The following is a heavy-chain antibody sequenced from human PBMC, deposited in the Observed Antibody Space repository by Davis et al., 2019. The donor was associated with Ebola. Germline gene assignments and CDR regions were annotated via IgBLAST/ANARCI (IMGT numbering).Heavy chain of an antibody. CDR3: AKGQGSGSYRQPFDP. CDR1: GFTFSIYG. D-gene: IGHD3-10*01. V-gene: IGHV3-23*01. J-gene: IGHJ5*02. Sequence: GESLKISCAASGFTFSIYGMHWVRQAPGEGLEWVSAISGSGGSTYYADSVKGRFTISRDNSKNTLYLQMNSLRAEDTAVYYCAKGQGSGSYRQPFDPWGQGTLVTVSS. CDR2: ISGSGGST.